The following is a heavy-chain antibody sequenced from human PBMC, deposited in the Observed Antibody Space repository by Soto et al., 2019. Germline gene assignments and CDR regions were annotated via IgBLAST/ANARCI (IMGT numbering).Heavy chain of an antibody. CDR2: IRSKAYGGTT. CDR3: TRESPLDYCGEYYYYYGMDV. CDR1: GFTFGDYA. J-gene: IGHJ6*02. V-gene: IGHV3-49*04. Sequence: PGGSLRLSCTASGFTFGDYAMSWVRQAPGKGLEWVGFIRSKAYGGTTEYAASVKGRFTISRDDSKSIAYLQMYSLKTEDTAVYYCTRESPLDYCGEYYYYYGMDVWGQGTTVTVPS. D-gene: IGHD4-17*01.